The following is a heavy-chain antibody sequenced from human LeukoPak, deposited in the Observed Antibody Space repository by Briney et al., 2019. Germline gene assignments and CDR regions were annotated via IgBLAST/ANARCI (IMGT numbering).Heavy chain of an antibody. CDR2: ISYDGSNK. V-gene: IGHV3-30*03. CDR3: ARDPAKFWSGHDY. CDR1: GFTFSSYG. Sequence: GGPLRLSCTASGFTFSSYGMHWVRQAPGKGLEWVAVISYDGSNKYYADSVKGRFTISRDNSKNTLYVQMNSLRAEDTAVYYCARDPAKFWSGHDYWGQGTLVTVSS. D-gene: IGHD3-3*01. J-gene: IGHJ4*02.